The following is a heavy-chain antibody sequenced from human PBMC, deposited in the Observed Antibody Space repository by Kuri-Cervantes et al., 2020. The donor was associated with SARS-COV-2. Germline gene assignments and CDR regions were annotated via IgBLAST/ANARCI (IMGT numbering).Heavy chain of an antibody. CDR1: GFTFSSYA. J-gene: IGHJ4*02. CDR2: ISYDGSNK. Sequence: LSLTCAASGFTFSSYAMHWVRQAPGKGLEWVAVISYDGSNKYYADSVKGRFTIFRDNSKNTLYLQMNILRAEDTAVYYCARDHGLMPLLGPFDYWGQGTLVTVSS. V-gene: IGHV3-30-3*01. CDR3: ARDHGLMPLLGPFDY. D-gene: IGHD2-15*01.